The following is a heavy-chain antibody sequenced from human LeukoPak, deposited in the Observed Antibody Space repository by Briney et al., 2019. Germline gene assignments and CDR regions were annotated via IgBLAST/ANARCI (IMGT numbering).Heavy chain of an antibody. Sequence: SVTVSFKASACTFTIYAISWVRQAPGQGLEWMGRIIPILGIANYAQKFQGRVTITTDKSTSTAYMDLSSLRPEDTAVSYCYRDEPHYYDSSGYYGFGDYWGQGTLVTVSS. CDR3: YRDEPHYYDSSGYYGFGDY. J-gene: IGHJ4*02. D-gene: IGHD3-22*01. CDR1: ACTFTIYA. V-gene: IGHV1-69*04. CDR2: IIPILGIA.